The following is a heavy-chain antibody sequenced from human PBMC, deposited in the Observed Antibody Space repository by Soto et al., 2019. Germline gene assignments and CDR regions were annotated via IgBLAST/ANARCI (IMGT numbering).Heavy chain of an antibody. J-gene: IGHJ6*02. CDR1: GFTFSSYG. CDR2: IWYDGSNK. D-gene: IGHD3-22*01. V-gene: IGHV3-33*01. Sequence: GGSLRLSCAASGFTFSSYGMHWVRQAPGKGLEWVAVIWYDGSNKYYADSVKGRFTISRDNSKNTLYLQMNSLRAEDTAVYYCVRDKDSSGYYHYYYYGMDVWGQGTTVTVSS. CDR3: VRDKDSSGYYHYYYYGMDV.